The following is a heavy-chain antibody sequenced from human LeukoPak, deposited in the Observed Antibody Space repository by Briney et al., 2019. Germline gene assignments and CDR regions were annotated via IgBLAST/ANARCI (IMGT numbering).Heavy chain of an antibody. D-gene: IGHD4-17*01. CDR2: MFHTGNT. CDR1: GYSINSGYY. V-gene: IGHV4-38-2*02. CDR3: ARAHYGDYGDY. Sequence: SETLSLTCTVSGYSINSGYYWGWIRQSPGKGLEWIGSMFHTGNTHYSSSLKSRVAISIDTSKNQFSLKLTSVTASDTATYYCARAHYGDYGDYWGQGILVTVSS. J-gene: IGHJ4*02.